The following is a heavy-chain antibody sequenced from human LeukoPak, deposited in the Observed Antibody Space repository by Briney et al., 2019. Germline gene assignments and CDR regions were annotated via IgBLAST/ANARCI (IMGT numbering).Heavy chain of an antibody. CDR1: GFTFSIYD. CDR3: AKPYSYGSGSYDY. J-gene: IGHJ4*02. Sequence: PGGSLRLSCAASGFTFSIYDMSWVRQAPGKGLERVSVITGSSTTIVYADSVKGQFTISRDNSKNTLYLQMNSLRAEDTAVYYCAKPYSYGSGSYDYWGQGTLVTVSS. CDR2: ITGSSTTI. D-gene: IGHD3-10*01. V-gene: IGHV3-23*01.